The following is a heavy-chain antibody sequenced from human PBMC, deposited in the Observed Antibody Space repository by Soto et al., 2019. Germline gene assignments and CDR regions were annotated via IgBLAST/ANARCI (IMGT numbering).Heavy chain of an antibody. J-gene: IGHJ6*02. V-gene: IGHV1-18*04. CDR3: ARLRGNHLRYGMDV. CDR2: ISAYNGNT. CDR1: GYTFTSYG. Sequence: ASVKVSCKASGYTFTSYGISWVRQAPGQGLEWMGWISAYNGNTNYAQKLQGRVTMTTDTSTSTAYMELRSLRSDDTAVYYCARLRGNHLRYGMDVWGQGTTVTVSS. D-gene: IGHD3-16*01.